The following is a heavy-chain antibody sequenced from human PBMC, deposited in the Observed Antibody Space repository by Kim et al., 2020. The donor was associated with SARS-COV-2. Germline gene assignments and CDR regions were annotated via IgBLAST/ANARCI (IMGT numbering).Heavy chain of an antibody. Sequence: SETLSLTCTVSGGSISSSSYYWGWIRQPPGKGLEWIGSIYYSGSTYYNPSLKSRVTISVDTSKNQFSLKLSSVTAADTAVYYCARFDRGVIITESFGWSGPFDPWGQGTLVTVSS. V-gene: IGHV4-39*07. J-gene: IGHJ5*02. CDR3: ARFDRGVIITESFGWSGPFDP. CDR2: IYYSGST. CDR1: GGSISSSSYY. D-gene: IGHD3-10*01.